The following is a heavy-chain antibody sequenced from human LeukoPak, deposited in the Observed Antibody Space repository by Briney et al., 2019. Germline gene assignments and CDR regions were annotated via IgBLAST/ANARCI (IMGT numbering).Heavy chain of an antibody. J-gene: IGHJ4*02. CDR3: ARRGIAVAGLDQ. V-gene: IGHV1-3*01. D-gene: IGHD6-19*01. Sequence: GASVKVSCRASGYTFTSYAMHWVRQAPGQRLEWMGWIDAGNGNTKYSQKFQGRVTMTRDTSTSTAYMELSTLTFDDTAAYYCARRGIAVAGLDQWGQGTLVTVSS. CDR2: IDAGNGNT. CDR1: GYTFTSYA.